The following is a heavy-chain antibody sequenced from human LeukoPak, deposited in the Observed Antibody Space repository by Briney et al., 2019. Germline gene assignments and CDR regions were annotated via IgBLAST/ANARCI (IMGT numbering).Heavy chain of an antibody. CDR1: GFNFSRNG. CDR3: ARDFDDVNGDYYYIPGK. D-gene: IGHD3-22*01. V-gene: IGHV3-30*02. Sequence: GGSLRLSCAASGFNFSRNGMHWVRQAPGQGLEWVAFIRFDGTKKFYGDSVRGRFSISRDNSKNTLHLQMNSLRHEDTALYYCARDFDDVNGDYYYIPGKWGRGMLVAVSS. CDR2: IRFDGTKK. J-gene: IGHJ4*02.